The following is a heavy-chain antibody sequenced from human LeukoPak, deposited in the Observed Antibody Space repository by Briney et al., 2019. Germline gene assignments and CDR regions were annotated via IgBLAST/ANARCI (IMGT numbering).Heavy chain of an antibody. CDR1: GYTFTSYD. Sequence: ASVKVSCKASGYTFTSYDFNWVRQATGQRPEWMGWMSPNSGDTGYAQKYQDRVTMTRNTSISTAYMELSSLRPDDTAVYYCARGPPNWGYDYWGPGTLVTVSS. CDR3: ARGPPNWGYDY. CDR2: MSPNSGDT. J-gene: IGHJ4*02. V-gene: IGHV1-8*01. D-gene: IGHD7-27*01.